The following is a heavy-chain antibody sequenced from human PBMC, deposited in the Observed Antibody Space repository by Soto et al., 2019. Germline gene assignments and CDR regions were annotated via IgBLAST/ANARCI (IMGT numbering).Heavy chain of an antibody. Sequence: QINLVQSGAEVKKPGSSVKISCKASGGTFSNYAISWVRQSTGQGLEWMGGITPIFDTTNYAKKFQGRLTITADTSTSTAYMDLSGLRSDDTAIYFCARDPTSLNNWFDPWGQGTLVTVSS. CDR3: ARDPTSLNNWFDP. J-gene: IGHJ5*02. CDR1: GGTFSNYA. V-gene: IGHV1-69*06. CDR2: ITPIFDTT.